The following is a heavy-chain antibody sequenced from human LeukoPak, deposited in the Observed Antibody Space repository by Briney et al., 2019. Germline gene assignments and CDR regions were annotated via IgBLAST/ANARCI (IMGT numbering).Heavy chain of an antibody. J-gene: IGHJ4*02. CDR2: VSDSGTT. CDR1: GGSISSYY. CDR3: ATGVHGIAAAGDYYFDY. V-gene: IGHV4-59*01. D-gene: IGHD6-13*01. Sequence: SETLSLTCTVSGGSISSYYWSWIRQPPGKGLEWFGYVSDSGTTNYNPSLKSRVTISVDTSKNQFSLKLSSVTVADTAVYYCATGVHGIAAAGDYYFDYWGQGTLVTVSS.